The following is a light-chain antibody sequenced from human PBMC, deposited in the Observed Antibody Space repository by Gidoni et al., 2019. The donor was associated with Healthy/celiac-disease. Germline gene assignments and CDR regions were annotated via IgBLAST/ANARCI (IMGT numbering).Light chain of an antibody. J-gene: IGLJ1*01. CDR1: SSNIGAGYD. CDR2: GNN. Sequence: QSVLTQPPSVSGAPAQRVTISCTGSSSNIGAGYDVHWYQQLPGTAPKLLIFGNNNRPSGVPDRFSGSKSGTSASLAITGLQAEDEADYYCQSYDSSLSGSGVFGTGTKVTVL. V-gene: IGLV1-40*01. CDR3: QSYDSSLSGSGV.